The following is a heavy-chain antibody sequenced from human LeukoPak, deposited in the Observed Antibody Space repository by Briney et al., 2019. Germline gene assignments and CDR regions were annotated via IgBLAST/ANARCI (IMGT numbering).Heavy chain of an antibody. Sequence: GGSLRLPCAASGFTFNNYNMNWVRQAPGKGLEWVSYISSSSTLIYYADSVKGRFTISRDNAKNSLYLQMIGLGAEDTAVYYCARETLSSSWTYDYWGQGTLVTVSS. D-gene: IGHD6-13*01. CDR3: ARETLSSSWTYDY. CDR1: GFTFNNYN. V-gene: IGHV3-48*01. CDR2: ISSSSTLI. J-gene: IGHJ4*02.